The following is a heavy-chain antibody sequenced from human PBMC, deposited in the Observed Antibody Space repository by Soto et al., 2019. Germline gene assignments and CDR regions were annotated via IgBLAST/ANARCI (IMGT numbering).Heavy chain of an antibody. CDR1: GGSISSGGYY. CDR3: ARDKGERFGELSWYYYYYGMDV. D-gene: IGHD3-10*01. V-gene: IGHV4-31*03. CDR2: IYYSGST. Sequence: SETLSLTCTVSGGSISSGGYYWSWIRQHPGKGLEWIGYIYYSGSTYYNPSLKSRVTISVDTSKNQFSLKLSSVTAADTAVYYCARDKGERFGELSWYYYYYGMDVWGQGTTVTVSS. J-gene: IGHJ6*02.